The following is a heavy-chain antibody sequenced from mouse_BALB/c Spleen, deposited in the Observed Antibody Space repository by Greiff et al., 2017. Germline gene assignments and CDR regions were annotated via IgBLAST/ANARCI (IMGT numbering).Heavy chain of an antibody. CDR3: ARESYGNTVMDY. CDR2: ISSGGST. J-gene: IGHJ4*01. D-gene: IGHD2-1*01. V-gene: IGHV5-6-5*01. Sequence: EVQLVESGGGLVKPGGSLKLSCAASGFTFSSYAMSWVRQTPEKRLEWVASISSGGSTYYTDSVKGRFTISRDNARNILYLQMSSLRSEDTAMYYCARESYGNTVMDYWGEGTSVTVSS. CDR1: GFTFSSYA.